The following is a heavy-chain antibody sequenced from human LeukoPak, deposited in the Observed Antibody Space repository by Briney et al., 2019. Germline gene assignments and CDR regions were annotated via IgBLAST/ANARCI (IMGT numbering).Heavy chain of an antibody. CDR1: GGSISSYY. J-gene: IGHJ2*01. D-gene: IGHD6-13*01. V-gene: IGHV4-59*08. CDR3: ARPAGSSWYDWYFDL. Sequence: SETLSLTCTVSGGSISSYYWSWIRQPPGKGLGWIGYIYYSGSTNYNPSLKSRVTISVDTSKNQFSLKLSSVTAADTAVYYCARPAGSSWYDWYFDLWGRGTLVTVSS. CDR2: IYYSGST.